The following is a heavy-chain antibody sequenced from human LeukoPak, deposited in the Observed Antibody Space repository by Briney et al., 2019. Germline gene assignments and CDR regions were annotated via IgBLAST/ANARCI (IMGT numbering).Heavy chain of an antibody. D-gene: IGHD3-3*01. Sequence: KPGESLKISCKGSGYSFTSYWIXXVRQMPGXXXXXXXXXXXXDSDTRYSPSFQGQVTISADKSISTAYLQWSSLKASDTAMYYCARQSRNYDFWSGYYPFDYWGQGTLVTVSS. V-gene: IGHV5-51*01. CDR1: GYSFTSYW. CDR2: XXXXDSDT. CDR3: ARQSRNYDFWSGYYPFDY. J-gene: IGHJ4*02.